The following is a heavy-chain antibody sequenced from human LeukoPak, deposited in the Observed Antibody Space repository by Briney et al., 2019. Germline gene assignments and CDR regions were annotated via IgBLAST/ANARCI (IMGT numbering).Heavy chain of an antibody. Sequence: ASVKDSCKASRYTFTSYGISWVRQAPGQGLEWMGWISAYNGNTNYAQKLQGRVTMTADTSTSTAYMELRSLRSDDTAVYYCARDFYYGSGSSMVYNWFDPWGQGTLVTVSS. CDR2: ISAYNGNT. V-gene: IGHV1-18*01. J-gene: IGHJ5*02. CDR1: RYTFTSYG. CDR3: ARDFYYGSGSSMVYNWFDP. D-gene: IGHD3-10*01.